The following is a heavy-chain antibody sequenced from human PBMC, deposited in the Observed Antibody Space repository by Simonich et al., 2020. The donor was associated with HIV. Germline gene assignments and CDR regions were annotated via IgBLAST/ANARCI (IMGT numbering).Heavy chain of an antibody. Sequence: QVQLQQWGAGLLKPSETLSLTCDVYGVSFSGYYWIWIRKAPGKGLEWIGEINHRGSTTDNPAPNRRVTNSLETSKKQCSKKLSPGTAADTAVYYCARESTLRSYYYGSGSGLGYWGQGTLVTVSS. CDR2: INHRGST. CDR3: ARESTLRSYYYGSGSGLGY. CDR1: GVSFSGYY. D-gene: IGHD3-10*01. J-gene: IGHJ4*02. V-gene: IGHV4-34*01.